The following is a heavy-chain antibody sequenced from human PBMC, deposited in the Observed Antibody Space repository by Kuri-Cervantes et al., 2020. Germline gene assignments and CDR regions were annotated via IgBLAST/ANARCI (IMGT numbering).Heavy chain of an antibody. CDR1: GFTFSSYA. CDR2: ISYDGSNK. V-gene: IGHV3-30*04. Sequence: SLKISCAASGFTFSSYAMHWVRQAPGKGLEWVAVISYDGSNKYYADSVKGRFTISRDNSKNTLYLQINSLRAEDTAVYYCAKDQQEAGTGDFDYWGQGTLVTVSS. J-gene: IGHJ4*02. CDR3: AKDQQEAGTGDFDY. D-gene: IGHD6-19*01.